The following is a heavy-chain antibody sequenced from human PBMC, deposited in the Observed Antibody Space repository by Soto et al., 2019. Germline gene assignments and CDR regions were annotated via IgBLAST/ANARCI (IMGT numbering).Heavy chain of an antibody. CDR3: ARTTAVPAAHGHWFAP. J-gene: IGHJ5*02. CDR2: ISSSSSYI. Sequence: GGSLRLSCAASGFTCGSYGMNWVRQAPGKGLEWVSSISSSSSYIYYADSVKGRFTISRDNAKNSLYLQMNSLRAEDTAVYYCARTTAVPAAHGHWFAPWGQGTLVTVSP. D-gene: IGHD2-2*01. CDR1: GFTCGSYG. V-gene: IGHV3-21*01.